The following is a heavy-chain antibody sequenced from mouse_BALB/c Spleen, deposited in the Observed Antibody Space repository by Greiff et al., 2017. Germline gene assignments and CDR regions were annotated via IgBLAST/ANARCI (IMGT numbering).Heavy chain of an antibody. V-gene: IGHV7-3*02. CDR3: ARVPTGRGFDY. Sequence: EVMLVESGGGLVQPGGSLRLSCATSGFTFTDYYMSWVRQPPGKALEWLGFIRNKANGYTTEYSASVKGRFTISRDNSQSILYLQMNTLRAEDSATYYCARVPTGRGFDYWGQGTTLTVSS. D-gene: IGHD4-1*02. CDR2: IRNKANGYTT. J-gene: IGHJ2*01. CDR1: GFTFTDYY.